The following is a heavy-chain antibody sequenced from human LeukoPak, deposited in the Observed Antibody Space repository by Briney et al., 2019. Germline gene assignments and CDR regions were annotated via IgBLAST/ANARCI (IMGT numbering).Heavy chain of an antibody. D-gene: IGHD3-22*01. Sequence: GGSLRLSCAASGFTFSSYSMNWVRQAPGKGLEWVSSISSSSSYIYYADSVKGRFTFSRDNAKNSLYLQMNGLRAEDTAVYYCARRFGPMIVASFDQWGQGTLVTVSS. CDR2: ISSSSSYI. CDR3: ARRFGPMIVASFDQ. CDR1: GFTFSSYS. J-gene: IGHJ4*02. V-gene: IGHV3-21*01.